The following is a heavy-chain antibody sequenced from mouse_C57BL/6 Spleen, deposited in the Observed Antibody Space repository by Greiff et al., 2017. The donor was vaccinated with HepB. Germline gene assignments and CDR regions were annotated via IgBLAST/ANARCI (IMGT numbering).Heavy chain of an antibody. CDR2: IYPGDGDT. CDR3: ARESRYYGNYDAMDY. J-gene: IGHJ4*01. V-gene: IGHV1-82*01. Sequence: VQRVESGPELVKPGASVKISCKASGYAFSSSWMNWVKQRPGKGLEWIGRIYPGDGDTNYNGKFKGKDTLTADKSSSTAYMQLSSLTSEDSAVYFCARESRYYGNYDAMDYWGQGTSVTVSS. CDR1: GYAFSSSW. D-gene: IGHD2-1*01.